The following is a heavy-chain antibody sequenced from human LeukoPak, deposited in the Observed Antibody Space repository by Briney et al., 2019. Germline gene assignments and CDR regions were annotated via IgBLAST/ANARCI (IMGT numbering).Heavy chain of an antibody. D-gene: IGHD4-23*01. CDR3: ARAPGYGGNSDY. Sequence: ASVKVSCKASGYTFTRYYIHWVRQAPGQGLEWMGTINPSGDSTSYAQKFQGRVTMTRDTPTSTVYMELSSLTSEDTAVYYCARAPGYGGNSDYWGQGTLVTVSS. V-gene: IGHV1-46*01. CDR1: GYTFTRYY. J-gene: IGHJ4*02. CDR2: INPSGDST.